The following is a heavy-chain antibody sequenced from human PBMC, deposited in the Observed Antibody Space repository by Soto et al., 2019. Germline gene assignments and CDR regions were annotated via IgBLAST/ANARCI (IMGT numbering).Heavy chain of an antibody. CDR3: ARLHKGEGAFDI. V-gene: IGHV1-46*03. D-gene: IGHD3-10*01. J-gene: IGHJ3*02. CDR1: GYTFTSYY. Sequence: QVQLVQSGAEVKKPGASVKVSCKASGYTFTSYYMHWVRQAPGQGLEWMGIINPSGGSTSYAQKFQGRVTMTRDTATSTVYMELSSLRSEDTAVYYCARLHKGEGAFDIWGQGTMVTVSS. CDR2: INPSGGST.